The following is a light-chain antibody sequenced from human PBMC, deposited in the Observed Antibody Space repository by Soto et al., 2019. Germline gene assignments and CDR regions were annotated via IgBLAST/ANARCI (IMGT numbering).Light chain of an antibody. V-gene: IGKV3-11*01. Sequence: EVVLTQSPATLSVSPGERATLFCRASQSVNTFLVWYQQRPGQPPTLLITDASTRAPGVPARFSGSGSGTAFALTIGSLEPEDIGVYYCQQRNSWPLTFGGGTRVEI. J-gene: IGKJ4*01. CDR1: QSVNTF. CDR2: DAS. CDR3: QQRNSWPLT.